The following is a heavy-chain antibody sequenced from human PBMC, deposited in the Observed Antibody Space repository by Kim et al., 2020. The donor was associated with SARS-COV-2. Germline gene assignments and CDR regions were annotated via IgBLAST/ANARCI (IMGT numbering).Heavy chain of an antibody. Sequence: SETLSLTCTVSGGSISSSSYYWGWIRQPPGKGLEWIGSIYYSGSTYYNPSLKSRVTISVDTSKNQFSLKLSSVTAADTAVYYCARQGGGRRRAPAAIPWFDPWGQGTLVTVSS. J-gene: IGHJ5*02. D-gene: IGHD2-2*01. CDR2: IYYSGST. V-gene: IGHV4-39*01. CDR3: ARQGGGRRRAPAAIPWFDP. CDR1: GGSISSSSYY.